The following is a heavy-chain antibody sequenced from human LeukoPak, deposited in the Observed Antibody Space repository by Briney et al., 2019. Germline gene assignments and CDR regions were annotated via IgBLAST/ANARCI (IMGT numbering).Heavy chain of an antibody. Sequence: GGSLRLSCAASGFTFSSYSMDWVRQAPGKGLEWVSSISSSSSYIYYADSVKGRFTISRDNAKNSLYLQMNSLRAEDTAVYYCARGGRGLGYCSGGSCHIDYWGQGTLVTVSS. CDR1: GFTFSSYS. CDR2: ISSSSSYI. D-gene: IGHD2-15*01. V-gene: IGHV3-21*01. J-gene: IGHJ4*02. CDR3: ARGGRGLGYCSGGSCHIDY.